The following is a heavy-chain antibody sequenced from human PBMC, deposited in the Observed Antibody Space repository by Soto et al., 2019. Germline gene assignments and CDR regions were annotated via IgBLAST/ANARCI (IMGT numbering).Heavy chain of an antibody. Sequence: GGSLRLSCAASGLTFSHAWMSWVRQAPGKGLEWVGRIKSKTDGGTTDYAAPVKGRFTISRDDSKNTLYLQMNSLKTEDTAVYYCTTGSRGDYGDHEDPYDICTQGTM. J-gene: IGHJ3*02. CDR1: GLTFSHAW. CDR2: IKSKTDGGTT. V-gene: IGHV3-15*01. CDR3: TTGSRGDYGDHEDPYDI. D-gene: IGHD4-17*01.